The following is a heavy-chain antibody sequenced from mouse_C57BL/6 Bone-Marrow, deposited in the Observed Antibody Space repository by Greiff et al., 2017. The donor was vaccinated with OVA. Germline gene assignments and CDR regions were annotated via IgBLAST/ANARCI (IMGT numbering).Heavy chain of an antibody. CDR1: GFTFSDYG. J-gene: IGHJ2*01. Sequence: DVQLVESGGGLVKPGGSLKLSCAASGFTFSDYGMHWVRQAPEKGLEWVAYISSGSSNNYYADTVKGRFTISIDHAKNTLFLQSTSLRSEDTAMYYCAMRDDYDGVDYWGQGTTLTVSS. D-gene: IGHD2-4*01. CDR3: AMRDDYDGVDY. CDR2: ISSGSSNN. V-gene: IGHV5-17*01.